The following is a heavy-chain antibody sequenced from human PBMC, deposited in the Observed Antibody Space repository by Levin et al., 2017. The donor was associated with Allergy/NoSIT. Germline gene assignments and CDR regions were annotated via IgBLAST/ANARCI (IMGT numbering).Heavy chain of an antibody. CDR1: GYSFTNYW. V-gene: IGHV5-51*01. CDR3: ARSSSLEWFDP. D-gene: IGHD3-3*01. CDR2: IYPGDSDT. Sequence: PGGSLRLSCKGSGYSFTNYWIGWVRQMPGKGLEWMGIIYPGDSDTRYSPSFQGQVTISVDTSKDHFSLNLSSVTAADTAVYYCARSSSLEWFDPWGQGTLVTVSS. J-gene: IGHJ5*02.